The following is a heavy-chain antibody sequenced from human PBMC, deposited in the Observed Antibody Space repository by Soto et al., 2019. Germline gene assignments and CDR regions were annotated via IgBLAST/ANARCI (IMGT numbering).Heavy chain of an antibody. CDR3: ARQKWEQPKWFAP. Sequence: QLQLQESGPGLVKPSETLSLTCSLSGGAISDARFYWGWIRQSPGRGLEWIGSIYYTGTTFFNPSRQSRVTISVDTSENQFSLKLYSVTAADTALYFCARQKWEQPKWFAPWGQGTLVIVSP. CDR2: IYYTGTT. D-gene: IGHD1-26*01. CDR1: GGAISDARFY. V-gene: IGHV4-39*01. J-gene: IGHJ5*02.